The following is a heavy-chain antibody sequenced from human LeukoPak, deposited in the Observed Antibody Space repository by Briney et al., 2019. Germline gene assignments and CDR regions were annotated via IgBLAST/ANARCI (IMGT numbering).Heavy chain of an antibody. Sequence: GGSLRLSCAASGFTFSSYAMSWVRQAPGKGPEWVAHIKQDASQEYHVDSVKGRFTISRDNAKNSLYLQMNSLRAEDTAVYYCARGVVYPAWSGPHWSDYWGQGALVTVSS. J-gene: IGHJ4*02. CDR2: IKQDASQE. V-gene: IGHV3-7*01. CDR1: GFTFSSYA. CDR3: ARGVVYPAWSGPHWSDY. D-gene: IGHD3-3*01.